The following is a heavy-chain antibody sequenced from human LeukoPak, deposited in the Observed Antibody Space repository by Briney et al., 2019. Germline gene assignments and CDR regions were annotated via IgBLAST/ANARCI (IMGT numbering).Heavy chain of an antibody. Sequence: GGSLRLSSAPSGFTFSSYAMSWVRQAPRKGLEWGSAISGSGGSTYYADSVKGRFTISRDNSQNTLYLQMNRLRAEDTAVYYCAKERHSITIFGVVILTVGFPVYWGQGALVTVSS. CDR3: AKERHSITIFGVVILTVGFPVY. CDR1: GFTFSSYA. J-gene: IGHJ4*02. D-gene: IGHD3-3*01. CDR2: ISGSGGST. V-gene: IGHV3-23*01.